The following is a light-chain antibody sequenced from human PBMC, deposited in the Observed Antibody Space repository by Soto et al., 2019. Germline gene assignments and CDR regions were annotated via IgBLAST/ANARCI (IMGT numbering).Light chain of an antibody. V-gene: IGKV3-20*01. CDR1: QSVSSN. J-gene: IGKJ5*01. Sequence: EIVMTQSPAPLSLSPGEIATLSCSASQSVSSNLAWYQQKPGQAPRLLIYDASTRATGVPDRFSGSGFGTDFTLTISRLDPEDFAVYYCQQSDSSVTFGQGTRLEIK. CDR2: DAS. CDR3: QQSDSSVT.